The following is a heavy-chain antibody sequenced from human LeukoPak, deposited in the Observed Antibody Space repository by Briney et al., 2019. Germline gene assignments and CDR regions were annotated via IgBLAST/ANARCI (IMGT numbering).Heavy chain of an antibody. Sequence: SQTLSLTCTVSGGSLSSGNYYWNSVRQPPGTGLECIGYIHYSGSTYYNPSLKSRVTISVDTSKNQFSLKLSSVTAADTAVYYCVRGRGTAVTTGNWFDPWGQGTLVTVSS. CDR1: GGSLSSGNYY. CDR2: IHYSGST. V-gene: IGHV4-30-4*01. D-gene: IGHD4-17*01. J-gene: IGHJ5*02. CDR3: VRGRGTAVTTGNWFDP.